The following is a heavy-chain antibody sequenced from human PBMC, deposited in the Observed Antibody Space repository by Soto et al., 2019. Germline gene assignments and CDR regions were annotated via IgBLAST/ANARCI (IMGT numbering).Heavy chain of an antibody. CDR1: GYTFTGYY. CDR2: INPNSGGT. CDR3: AKIRGIAVDFFDY. V-gene: IGHV1-2*02. D-gene: IGHD6-19*01. Sequence: ASVKVSCKASGYTFTGYYMHWVRQAPGQGLEWMGWINPNSGGTNYAQKFQGRFTISRDNSKNTIYLQMNNLRAEDTAPYYCAKIRGIAVDFFDYWGQGTLVTVSS. J-gene: IGHJ4*02.